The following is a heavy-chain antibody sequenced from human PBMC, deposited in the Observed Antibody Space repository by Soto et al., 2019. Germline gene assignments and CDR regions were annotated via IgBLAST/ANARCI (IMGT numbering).Heavy chain of an antibody. D-gene: IGHD1-7*01. J-gene: IGHJ4*02. Sequence: EASVKVSCKASGYTFTNYYMHWVRQAPGQGLEWMGIIYPSGGSTRNAQKFQGRVTMTRDTSTSTVYMELSSLRSEDTAVYYRARDFSGTMDYWGRGTPVTVYS. CDR3: ARDFSGTMDY. CDR2: IYPSGGST. CDR1: GYTFTNYY. V-gene: IGHV1-46*01.